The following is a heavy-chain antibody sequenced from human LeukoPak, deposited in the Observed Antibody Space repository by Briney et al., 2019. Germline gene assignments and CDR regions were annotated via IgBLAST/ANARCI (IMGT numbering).Heavy chain of an antibody. J-gene: IGHJ3*02. CDR1: GGSISSSTYY. D-gene: IGHD6-13*01. Sequence: SETLSLTCTVSGGSISSSTYYWGWIRQPPGKGLEWMGSIYYSGSTYYNASLKSRVTISADTSKNQFSLKLSSVTAADTAVYYCARPLSGSSSWHGDAFDIWGQGTMVTVSS. CDR3: ARPLSGSSSWHGDAFDI. CDR2: IYYSGST. V-gene: IGHV4-39*01.